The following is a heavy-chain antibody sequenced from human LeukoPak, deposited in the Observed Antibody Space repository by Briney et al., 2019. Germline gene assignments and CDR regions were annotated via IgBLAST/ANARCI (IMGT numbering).Heavy chain of an antibody. Sequence: SGTLSLTCAVSGGSISSNKWWSWVRQPPGRGLEWLGEFTHLETTNYNPSLKSRVTVSVDTSKNQFSLRLTSVTAADTALYFCARGNRRLGYYGSGSRLPYDSWGQGTLVTVSS. CDR3: ARGNRRLGYYGSGSRLPYDS. V-gene: IGHV4-4*02. J-gene: IGHJ5*02. D-gene: IGHD3-10*01. CDR1: GGSISSNKW. CDR2: FTHLETT.